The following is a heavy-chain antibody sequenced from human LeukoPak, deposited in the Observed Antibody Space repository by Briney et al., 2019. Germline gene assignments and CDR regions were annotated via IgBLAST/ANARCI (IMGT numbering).Heavy chain of an antibody. D-gene: IGHD1-14*01. CDR1: GGSISSGDYY. J-gene: IGHJ6*02. V-gene: IGHV4-30-4*01. CDR2: IYYSGST. CDR3: AREGSLGRNQDYYYYGMDV. Sequence: SETLSLTCTVSGGSISSGDYYWSWIRQPPGKGLEWIGYIYYSGSTYYNPSLKSRVTISVDTSKNQFSLKLSSVTAADTAVYYCAREGSLGRNQDYYYYGMDVWGQGTMVTVSS.